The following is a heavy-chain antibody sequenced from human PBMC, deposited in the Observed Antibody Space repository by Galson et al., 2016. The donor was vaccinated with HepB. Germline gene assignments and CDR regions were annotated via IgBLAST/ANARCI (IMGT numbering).Heavy chain of an antibody. Sequence: TLSLTCTVSGDSISSGGYYWNWIRQHPGKGLEWVGYIYSGGSPYYTPSLKSRLIISVDTSKNQIPLKLSSVTAADTAVYYCARDLSVGRWWFDPWGQGTLVTVSA. D-gene: IGHD4-23*01. J-gene: IGHJ5*02. V-gene: IGHV4-31*03. CDR2: IYSGGSP. CDR3: ARDLSVGRWWFDP. CDR1: GDSISSGGYY.